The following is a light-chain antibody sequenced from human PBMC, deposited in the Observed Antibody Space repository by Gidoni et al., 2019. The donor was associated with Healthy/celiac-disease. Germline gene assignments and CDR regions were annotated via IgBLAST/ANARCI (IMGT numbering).Light chain of an antibody. CDR3: QAWDSSNVV. Sequence: SYELTQPPSVSVSPGQTASITCSGDKLGDKYAYWYQQKPGQSPVVVIYHDSKRPSGIPERFSGSNSGNTATLTVSGTQAMDEADYYCQAWDSSNVVFGGGTKLTVL. CDR1: KLGDKY. J-gene: IGLJ2*01. V-gene: IGLV3-1*01. CDR2: HDS.